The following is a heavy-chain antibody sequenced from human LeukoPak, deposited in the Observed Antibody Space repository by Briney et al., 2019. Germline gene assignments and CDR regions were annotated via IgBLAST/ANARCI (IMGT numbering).Heavy chain of an antibody. J-gene: IGHJ3*02. V-gene: IGHV5-51*01. CDR1: GYSFTSYW. D-gene: IGHD1-26*01. CDR2: IYPGDSDT. CDR3: ARYSGSYHDAFDI. Sequence: GESLKISCQGSGYSFTSYWIGWVRQMPGKGLEWMGIIYPGDSDTRYSPSFQGQVTISADKSISTAYLQWSSLKASDTAMYYCARYSGSYHDAFDIWGQGTMVTVSS.